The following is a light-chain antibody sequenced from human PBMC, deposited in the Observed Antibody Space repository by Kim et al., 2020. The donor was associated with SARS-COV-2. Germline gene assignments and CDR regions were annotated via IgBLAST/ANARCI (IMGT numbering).Light chain of an antibody. Sequence: ELTQPPSASGTPGQRVTISCSGSTSNIGTNYVYWYQQFPGTAPKLLIYKSNQRPSGVPGRFSASKSGTSAALTISGLRSEDEADYYCSAWDDSISGRVFGGGTKVTV. CDR1: TSNIGTNY. J-gene: IGLJ3*02. V-gene: IGLV1-47*01. CDR3: SAWDDSISGRV. CDR2: KSN.